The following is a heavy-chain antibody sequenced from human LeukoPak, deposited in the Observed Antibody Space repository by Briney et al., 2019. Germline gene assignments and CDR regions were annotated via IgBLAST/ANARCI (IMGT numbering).Heavy chain of an antibody. J-gene: IGHJ4*02. CDR2: IYYTGST. CDR1: GGSMDRYY. Sequence: KPSETLSLTCTVSGGSMDRYYWSWIRQPPGKGLEWIGYIYYTGSTEYYPSLKSRVTISLDTSKNQFSLKLTSVTAADTAVYYCARVYQSAEYYFDYWGQGNLVSVSS. CDR3: ARVYQSAEYYFDY. V-gene: IGHV4-59*01. D-gene: IGHD2-2*01.